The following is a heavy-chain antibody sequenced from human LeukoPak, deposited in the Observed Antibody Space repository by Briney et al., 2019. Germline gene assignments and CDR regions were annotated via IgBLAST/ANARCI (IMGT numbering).Heavy chain of an antibody. CDR2: ISAYNGNT. CDR3: AREEGLWLSGDY. CDR1: GYTFTSYG. J-gene: IGHJ4*02. V-gene: IGHV1-18*01. Sequence: GASVKVSCKASGYTFTSYGISWVRQAPGQGLEWMRWISAYNGNTNYAQKLQGRVTMTTDTSTSTAYMELSRLRSDDTAVYYCAREEGLWLSGDYWGQGTLVTVSS. D-gene: IGHD5-18*01.